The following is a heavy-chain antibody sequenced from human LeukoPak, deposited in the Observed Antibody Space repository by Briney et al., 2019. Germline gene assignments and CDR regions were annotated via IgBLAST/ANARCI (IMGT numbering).Heavy chain of an antibody. D-gene: IGHD6-19*01. CDR3: AKDTRSSGPFDY. CDR2: IRSKVDGGAA. Sequence: GFTFARAWMSWVRQAPGKGLEWVGRIRSKVDGGAADYAAPVKGRFAISRDDSKNTLYLQMNSLRAEDTAVYYCAKDTRSSGPFDYWGQGTLVTVSS. CDR1: GFTFARAW. J-gene: IGHJ4*02. V-gene: IGHV3-15*01.